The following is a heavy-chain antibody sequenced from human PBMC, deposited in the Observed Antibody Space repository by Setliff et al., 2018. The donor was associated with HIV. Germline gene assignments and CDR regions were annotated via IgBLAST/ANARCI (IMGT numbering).Heavy chain of an antibody. CDR2: ISSSGSTI. J-gene: IGHJ4*02. CDR1: GFTFSTYE. D-gene: IGHD3-3*01. CDR3: APLGGSRFYFDY. V-gene: IGHV3-48*03. Sequence: HPGGSLRLSCAASGFTFSTYEMNWVRKAPGKGPEWVSYISSSGSTIYYADSVKGRFTISRENAKNSLYLQMNSLRAEDTAVYYCAPLGGSRFYFDYWGQGTLVTVSS.